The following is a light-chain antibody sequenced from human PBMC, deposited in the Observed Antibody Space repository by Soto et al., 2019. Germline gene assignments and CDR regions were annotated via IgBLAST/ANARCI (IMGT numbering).Light chain of an antibody. J-gene: IGKJ5*01. CDR2: GAS. Sequence: EIVLTQSPGTLSLSPGERATLSCRASQSVSSSYLAWYQQKPGQAPRLLIYGASSRATGIPDRFSGSGSGTDFAITISRLEPEDFAVYYCQQYGSSPITFGQGTPLEIK. CDR1: QSVSSSY. CDR3: QQYGSSPIT. V-gene: IGKV3-20*01.